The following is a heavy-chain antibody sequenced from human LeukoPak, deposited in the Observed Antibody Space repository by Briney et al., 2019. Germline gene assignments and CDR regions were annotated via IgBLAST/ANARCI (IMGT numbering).Heavy chain of an antibody. V-gene: IGHV1-2*02. CDR3: ATQRGSYLWGTDFDY. D-gene: IGHD3-16*01. J-gene: IGHJ4*02. CDR2: INPNSGDT. Sequence: ASVNVSCKASGYTFTGYYMHWVRQAPGQGLEWMGWINPNSGDTKYAQKFQGRVTMTRDTSISTAYMELSRLRSDDTAVYYCATQRGSYLWGTDFDYWGQGTLVTVSS. CDR1: GYTFTGYY.